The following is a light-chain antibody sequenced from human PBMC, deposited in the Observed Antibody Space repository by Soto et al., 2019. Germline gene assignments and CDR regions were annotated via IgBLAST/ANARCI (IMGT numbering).Light chain of an antibody. CDR2: DVS. Sequence: QSALTQPASVSGSPGQSITISCTRTSSDVCGYNYVSWYQQHPGKAPKLMIYDVSNRPSGVSNRFSGSKSGNTASLTISGLQAEDEADYYCSSYTSSSTLLFGGGTKLTVL. V-gene: IGLV2-14*01. CDR3: SSYTSSSTLL. J-gene: IGLJ2*01. CDR1: SSDVCGYNY.